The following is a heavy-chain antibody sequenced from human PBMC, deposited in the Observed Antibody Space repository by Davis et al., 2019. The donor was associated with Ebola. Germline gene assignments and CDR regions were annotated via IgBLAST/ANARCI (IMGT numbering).Heavy chain of an antibody. J-gene: IGHJ4*02. D-gene: IGHD3-16*01. CDR3: ARAYYDYIWGSSPHFDY. CDR2: IYYSGTI. CDR1: GGSFSGYY. Sequence: PGGSLRLSCAVYGGSFSGYYWNWIRQPPGKGLEWIGYIYYSGTINYNPSLRSRVTISVDTSKNQFSLKLSSVTAADTAVYYCARAYYDYIWGSSPHFDYWGQGTLVTVSS. V-gene: IGHV4-59*12.